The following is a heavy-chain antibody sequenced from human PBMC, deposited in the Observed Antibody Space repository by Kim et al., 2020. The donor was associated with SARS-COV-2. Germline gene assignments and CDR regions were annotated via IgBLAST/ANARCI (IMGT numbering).Heavy chain of an antibody. V-gene: IGHV1-69*01. J-gene: IGHJ4*02. D-gene: IGHD3-9*01. CDR3: ARDRSVLTGYIFY. Sequence: YAPKFQGRVTITADESTSTAYMELGSLRSEDTAVYYCARDRSVLTGYIFYWGQGTLVTVSS.